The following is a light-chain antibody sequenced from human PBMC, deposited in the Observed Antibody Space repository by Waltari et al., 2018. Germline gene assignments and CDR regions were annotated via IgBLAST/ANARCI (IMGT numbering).Light chain of an antibody. CDR3: ASYVVGGARV. J-gene: IGLJ3*02. CDR1: SRYVGGYDY. CDR2: DVN. V-gene: IGLV2-14*03. Sequence: QSVLSQPASLSGSPGQSITISCRGTSRYVGGYDYAPWYLQHPGQVPRLILYDVNNRPSGISSRFSGSKFGNLASLTISDLQPDDEADYYCASYVVGGARVFGGGTKLTVL.